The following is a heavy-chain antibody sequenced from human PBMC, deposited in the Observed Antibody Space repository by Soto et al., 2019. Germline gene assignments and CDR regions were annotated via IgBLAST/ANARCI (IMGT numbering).Heavy chain of an antibody. J-gene: IGHJ4*02. CDR1: GGSISSYY. CDR2: IYYSGST. CDR3: ARVRSGPRTYYFDY. D-gene: IGHD3-3*01. V-gene: IGHV4-59*01. Sequence: SETLSLTCTVSGGSISSYYWSWIRQPPGKGLEWIGYIYYSGSTNYNPSLKSRVTISVDTSKNQFSLRLSSVTAADTAVYYCARVRSGPRTYYFDYWGQGTLVTVSS.